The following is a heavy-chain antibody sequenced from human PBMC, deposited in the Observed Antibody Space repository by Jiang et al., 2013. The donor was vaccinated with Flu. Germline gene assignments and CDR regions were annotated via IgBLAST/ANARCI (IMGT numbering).Heavy chain of an antibody. Sequence: AEVKKPGASVKVSCKASGYTFTSYDINWVRQATGQGLEWMGWMNPNSGNTGYAQKFQGRVTMTRNTSISTAYMELSSLRSEDTAVYYCARAYRLDYGDYEGRLDDYWGQGTLVTVSS. CDR1: GYTFTSYD. V-gene: IGHV1-8*01. D-gene: IGHD4-17*01. CDR2: MNPNSGNT. J-gene: IGHJ4*02. CDR3: ARAYRLDYGDYEGRLDDY.